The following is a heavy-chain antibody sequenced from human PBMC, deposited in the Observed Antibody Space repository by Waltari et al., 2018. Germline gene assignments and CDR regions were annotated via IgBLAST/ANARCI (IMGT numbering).Heavy chain of an antibody. V-gene: IGHV3-74*03. CDR3: AKEGGYSYYNNWFDV. CDR2: IESDESRT. D-gene: IGHD3-10*01. Sequence: EVQLVESGGALVQPGGSLRLSCATSGFTFGRYWMHWVRQAPGKGLMWVSHIESDESRTTYADSVKGRFTISRDNAKNTVYLQMNSLRDDDTAFYYCAKEGGYSYYNNWFDVWGQGALVTVSS. J-gene: IGHJ5*02. CDR1: GFTFGRYW.